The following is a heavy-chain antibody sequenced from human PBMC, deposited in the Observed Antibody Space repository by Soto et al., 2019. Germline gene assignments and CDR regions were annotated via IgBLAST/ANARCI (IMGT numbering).Heavy chain of an antibody. D-gene: IGHD2-21*02. CDR3: ARAKTLIVGVTAIPDYFDY. J-gene: IGHJ4*02. CDR2: IYYSGSA. V-gene: IGHV4-30-4*01. CDR1: GGSISRGDYY. Sequence: SETLSLTCTVSGGSISRGDYYWSWIRQPPGKGLEWIGNIYYSGSAYYSPSLRSRLSISLDTSKNQFSLKVISVTAADTAVYYCARAKTLIVGVTAIPDYFDYWAQGTLVTVSS.